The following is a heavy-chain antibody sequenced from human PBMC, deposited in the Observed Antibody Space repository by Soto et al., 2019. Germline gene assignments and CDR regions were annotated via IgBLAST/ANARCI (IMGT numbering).Heavy chain of an antibody. CDR3: ARVVKHFSGSGDTWFDH. CDR2: INPGNGNT. V-gene: IGHV1-3*01. D-gene: IGHD3-3*02. CDR1: GYIFANYA. Sequence: ASVKVSCKASGYIFANYAMQWVRQAPGQGLEWMGYINPGNGNTKYSQKFQGRVTIFRDTSANTVYMELSSLTSNDTAIYYCARVVKHFSGSGDTWFDHWGQGTLVTVSS. J-gene: IGHJ5*02.